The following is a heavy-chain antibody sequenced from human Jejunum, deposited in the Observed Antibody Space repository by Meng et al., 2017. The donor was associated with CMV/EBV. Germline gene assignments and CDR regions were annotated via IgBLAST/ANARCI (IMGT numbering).Heavy chain of an antibody. Sequence: SCAGSGVSVITSNMTWVRQAPGKGLEWVSAIYSGGRTYYADSVKGRFTISRDNSKNMMYLQMNSLRAEDTAVYYCAKKYTGSFDYWGQGTLGTVSS. CDR1: GVSVITSN. CDR2: IYSGGRT. J-gene: IGHJ4*02. CDR3: AKKYTGSFDY. D-gene: IGHD1-26*01. V-gene: IGHV3-53*01.